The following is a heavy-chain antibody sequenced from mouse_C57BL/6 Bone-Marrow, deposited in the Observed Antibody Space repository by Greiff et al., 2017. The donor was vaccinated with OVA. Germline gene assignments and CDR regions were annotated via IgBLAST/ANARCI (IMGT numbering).Heavy chain of an antibody. J-gene: IGHJ4*01. Sequence: QVQLQQSGPELARPWASVKISCQAFYTFFSRVHFAIRDTNYWMQRVKHRPGQGLEWIGAMYTRNGDNSYNQKFKGKATLTADKASSTAYMQLSSLTSEDAAVYYCASKQGGMDYWGQGTSVTVSS. V-gene: IGHV1-87*01. CDR2: GQGLEWIG. CDR3: SEDAAVYYCASKQGGMDY. CDR1: YTFFSRVH.